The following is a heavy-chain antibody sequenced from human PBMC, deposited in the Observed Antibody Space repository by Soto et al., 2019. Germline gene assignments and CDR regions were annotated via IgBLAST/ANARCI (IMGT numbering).Heavy chain of an antibody. CDR2: ISSSSSYI. CDR3: AREYCYDSSGYWDFGY. CDR1: GFTFSTYT. Sequence: PGGSLRLSCAASGFTFSTYTMNWVRQAPGKGLEWVSSISSSSSYIYYADSVKGRFTISRDNAKKSLYLQMNSLRAEDTAVYYCAREYCYDSSGYWDFGYWGQGTLVTVSS. J-gene: IGHJ4*02. V-gene: IGHV3-21*01. D-gene: IGHD3-22*01.